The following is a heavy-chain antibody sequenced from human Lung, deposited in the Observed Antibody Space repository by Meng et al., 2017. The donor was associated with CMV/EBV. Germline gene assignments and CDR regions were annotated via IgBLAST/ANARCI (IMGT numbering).Heavy chain of an antibody. J-gene: IGHJ6*02. V-gene: IGHV3-30-3*01. D-gene: IGHD6-13*01. Sequence: SXKISXAASGFKFSNYPVHWVRQAPGKGLEWVAVISFDGSNKFYAESVKGRFTISRDNSKNTLYLQMNSLRAEDTALYYCARDLKAAVTSYYYHYGLDVWGQGTTVXVSS. CDR1: GFKFSNYP. CDR2: ISFDGSNK. CDR3: ARDLKAAVTSYYYHYGLDV.